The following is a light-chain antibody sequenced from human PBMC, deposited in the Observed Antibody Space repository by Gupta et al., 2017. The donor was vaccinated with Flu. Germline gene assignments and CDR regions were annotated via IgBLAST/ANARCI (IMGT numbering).Light chain of an antibody. CDR2: GVT. V-gene: IGLV2-8*01. CDR1: SGDGGGDDD. CDR3: TSHAGKNDVI. J-gene: IGLJ2*01. Sequence: VTISCAGSSGDGGGDDDSSVQRHHRGKATELIIDGVTRRPWGVPDLFSASKSGTTASPTVSGLQADDAAYYYCTSHAGKNDVIFGGGTKLTVL.